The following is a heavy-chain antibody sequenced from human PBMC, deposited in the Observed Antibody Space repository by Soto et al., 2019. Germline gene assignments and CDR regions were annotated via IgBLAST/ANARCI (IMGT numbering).Heavy chain of an antibody. J-gene: IGHJ4*02. CDR1: GFTFSSYA. Sequence: QVQLVESGGGVVQPGRSLRLSCAASGFTFSSYAMHWVRQAPGKGLEWVAVISYDGSNKYYADSVKGRFTISRDNSKNTLYLQMNSLRAEDTAVYYCATDFSISPYSSGWMFDYWGQGTLVTVSS. D-gene: IGHD6-19*01. V-gene: IGHV3-30-3*01. CDR3: ATDFSISPYSSGWMFDY. CDR2: ISYDGSNK.